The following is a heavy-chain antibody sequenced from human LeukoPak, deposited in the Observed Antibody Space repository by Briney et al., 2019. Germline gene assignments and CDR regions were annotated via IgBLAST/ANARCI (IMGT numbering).Heavy chain of an antibody. J-gene: IGHJ3*02. CDR3: ARGRGSSSWYRGAFDI. V-gene: IGHV4-34*01. D-gene: IGHD6-13*01. CDR1: GGSFSGYY. CDR2: INHSGGT. Sequence: SETLSLTCAVYGGSFSGYYWSWIRQPPGKGLEWIGEINHSGGTNYNPSLKSRVTISVDTSKNQFSLKLSSVTAADTAVYYCARGRGSSSWYRGAFDIWGQGTMVTVSS.